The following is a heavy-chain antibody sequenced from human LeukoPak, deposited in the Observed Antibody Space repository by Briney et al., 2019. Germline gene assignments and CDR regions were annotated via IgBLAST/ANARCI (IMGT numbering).Heavy chain of an antibody. CDR1: GGSISSSSYY. D-gene: IGHD4-23*01. CDR2: IYYSGST. V-gene: IGHV4-39*07. CDR3: ARQGYGGHSRGAADY. Sequence: SETLSLTCTVSGGSISSSSYYWGWIRQPPGKGLEWIGSIYYSGSTYYNPSLKSRVIISVDTSKNQFSLKLSSVTAADTAVYYCARQGYGGHSRGAADYWGQGTLVTVSS. J-gene: IGHJ4*02.